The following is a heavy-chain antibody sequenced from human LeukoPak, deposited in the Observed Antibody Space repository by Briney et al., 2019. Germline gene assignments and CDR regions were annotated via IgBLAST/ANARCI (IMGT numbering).Heavy chain of an antibody. Sequence: GGSLRLSCAASGLSFSSHWVHWVRQAPGKGLVWVSRISDNGSYTSNVDSVKGRFTISRDNVNNMLYLHMNSLRAEDTAVYYCASFGISWRSSYWGQGTLVTASS. CDR3: ASFGISWRSSY. J-gene: IGHJ4*02. CDR2: ISDNGSYT. V-gene: IGHV3-74*01. CDR1: GLSFSSHW. D-gene: IGHD2-21*01.